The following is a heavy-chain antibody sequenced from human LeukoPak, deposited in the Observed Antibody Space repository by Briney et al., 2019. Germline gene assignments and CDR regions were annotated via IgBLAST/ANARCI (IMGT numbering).Heavy chain of an antibody. V-gene: IGHV1-46*01. CDR2: INPSGGST. CDR1: GYTFTSCY. D-gene: IGHD3-10*01. J-gene: IGHJ5*02. Sequence: ASVKVSCKASGYTFTSCYMHWVRQAPGQGPEWMGIINPSGGSTSYAQKFQGRVTMTRDTSTSTVYMELSSLRSEDTAVYYCARGSPGNWFDPWGQGTLVTVSS. CDR3: ARGSPGNWFDP.